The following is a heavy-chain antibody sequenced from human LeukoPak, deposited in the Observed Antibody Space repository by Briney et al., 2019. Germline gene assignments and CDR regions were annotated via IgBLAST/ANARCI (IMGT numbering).Heavy chain of an antibody. Sequence: SVKVSCKASGYTFTSYAISWVRQAPGQGLEWMGRIIPILGIANYAQKFQGRVTITADKSTSTAYMELSSLRSEDTAVYYCARDGWTERHYYYYGMDVWGQGTTVTVSS. V-gene: IGHV1-69*04. CDR1: GYTFTSYA. CDR3: ARDGWTERHYYYYGMDV. J-gene: IGHJ6*02. CDR2: IIPILGIA. D-gene: IGHD2-15*01.